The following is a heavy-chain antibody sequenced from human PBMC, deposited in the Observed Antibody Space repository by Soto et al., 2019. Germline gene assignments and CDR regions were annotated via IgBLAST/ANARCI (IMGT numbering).Heavy chain of an antibody. CDR2: IKQDESEK. D-gene: IGHD3-22*01. V-gene: IGHV3-7*03. J-gene: IGHJ5*02. CDR3: TKGDSSGFLDPSRGYSTPDH. CDR1: GFTFSDHW. Sequence: GGSLRLSCVASGFTFSDHWMSWVRQAPGKGLEWVANIKQDESEKYYVDSVEGRFTITRDNSKNTLYLQMNSPRGDDTATYYCTKGDSSGFLDPSRGYSTPDHWGQGTLVTVSS.